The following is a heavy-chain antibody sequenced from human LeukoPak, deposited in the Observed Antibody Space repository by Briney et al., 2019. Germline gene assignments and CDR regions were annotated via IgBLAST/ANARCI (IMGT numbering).Heavy chain of an antibody. CDR3: ARSITMVRVNWFDP. D-gene: IGHD3-10*01. CDR2: INHSGST. CDR1: GGSFSGYY. Sequence: SETLSLTCAVYGGSFSGYYWSWICQPPGKGLEWIGEINHSGSTNYNPSLKSRVTISVDTSKNQFSLKLSSVTAADTAVYYCARSITMVRVNWFDPWGQGTLVTVSS. J-gene: IGHJ5*02. V-gene: IGHV4-34*01.